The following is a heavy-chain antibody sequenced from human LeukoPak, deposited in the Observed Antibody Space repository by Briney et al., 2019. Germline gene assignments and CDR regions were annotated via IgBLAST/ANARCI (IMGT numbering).Heavy chain of an antibody. J-gene: IGHJ4*02. D-gene: IGHD3-9*01. Sequence: SETLSLTCTVSGGSISSYYWSWIRQPPGKGLEWIGYIYYSGSTNYNPSLKSRVTISVDTSKNQFSLKLSSVTAADTAVYYCARVGRVRYFDWLSDYWGQGTLVTVSS. V-gene: IGHV4-59*12. CDR3: ARVGRVRYFDWLSDY. CDR1: GGSISSYY. CDR2: IYYSGST.